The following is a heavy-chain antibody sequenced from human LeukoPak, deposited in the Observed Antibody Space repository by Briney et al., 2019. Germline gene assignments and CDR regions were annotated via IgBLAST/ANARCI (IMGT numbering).Heavy chain of an antibody. CDR1: GFTFSTYG. D-gene: IGHD3-9*01. V-gene: IGHV3-30*02. J-gene: IGHJ5*02. CDR3: AKDYNILTGYYVNWFDP. Sequence: GGSLRLSCAASGFTFSTYGMYWVRQAPGKGLEWVAFIRYDGSNKYYADSVKGRFTISRDNSKNTLYLQMNRLRVEDTAVYYCAKDYNILTGYYVNWFDPWGQGTLVTVSS. CDR2: IRYDGSNK.